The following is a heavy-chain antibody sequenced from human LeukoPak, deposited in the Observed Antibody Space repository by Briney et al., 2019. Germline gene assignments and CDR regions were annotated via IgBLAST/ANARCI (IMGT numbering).Heavy chain of an antibody. Sequence: ASVKVSCKASGYTFTRYGISWVRQAPGQGLEWLGGIIPVFGTTTYAQKFQAKVTMTADKSTNTAYLEISSLTSDDTAVYYCARCSPGDSSNFYAVLQYWGQGTQVTVST. CDR2: IIPVFGTT. CDR3: ARCSPGDSSNFYAVLQY. V-gene: IGHV1-69*06. J-gene: IGHJ4*02. CDR1: GYTFTRYG. D-gene: IGHD3-22*01.